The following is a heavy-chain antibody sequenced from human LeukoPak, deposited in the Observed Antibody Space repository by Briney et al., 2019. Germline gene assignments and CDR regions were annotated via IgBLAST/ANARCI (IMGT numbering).Heavy chain of an antibody. J-gene: IGHJ2*01. CDR1: GFTLTNYW. CDR2: IRSDGSST. D-gene: IGHD2-15*01. CDR3: ARNSPGYCSGGSCSSYWYFDL. Sequence: GGSLRLSCAASGFTLTNYWMHWVRHAPGKGLVWVSRIRSDGSSTIYADSVKGRFTISRDNAKNTLYLQMNSLRAEDTAVYYCARNSPGYCSGGSCSSYWYFDLWGRGTLVTVSS. V-gene: IGHV3-74*01.